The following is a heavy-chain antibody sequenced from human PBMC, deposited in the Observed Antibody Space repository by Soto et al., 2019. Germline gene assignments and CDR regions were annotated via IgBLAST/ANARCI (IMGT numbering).Heavy chain of an antibody. CDR2: IYYTGNT. J-gene: IGHJ4*02. D-gene: IGHD3-10*01. CDR3: ARVFYYGSGTSYYYIDY. Sequence: SETLSLTCTVSGGSISSYYWSWIRQPPGKGLELIGYIYYTGNTNYNPSLKSRVTISVDTSKNQFSLKLTSVTVADTAVYFCARVFYYGSGTSYYYIDYWGQGTQVTVSS. V-gene: IGHV4-59*01. CDR1: GGSISSYY.